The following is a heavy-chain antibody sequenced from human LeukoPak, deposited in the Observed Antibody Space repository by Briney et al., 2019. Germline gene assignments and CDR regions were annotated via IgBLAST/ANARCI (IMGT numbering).Heavy chain of an antibody. D-gene: IGHD2-2*01. CDR3: AKAGEPAAVLY. CDR2: ISWNSGSV. Sequence: GGSLRLSCAASGFTFDHYAMHWVRQTPGKGLEWVSGISWNSGSVAYADSVKGRFSVSRDNAKNSLYLHMNSLRAEDTALYYCAKAGEPAAVLYWGQGTLVTVSS. CDR1: GFTFDHYA. J-gene: IGHJ4*02. V-gene: IGHV3-9*01.